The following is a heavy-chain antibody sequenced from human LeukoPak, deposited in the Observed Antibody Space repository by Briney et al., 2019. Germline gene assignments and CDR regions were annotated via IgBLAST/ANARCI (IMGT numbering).Heavy chain of an antibody. V-gene: IGHV3-7*01. D-gene: IGHD5-18*01. CDR1: GFTFSSYS. J-gene: IGHJ4*02. Sequence: GGSLKLSCTASGFTFSSYSISWVRQAPGKGLEWVANINQDGSEKCYVDSVKGRFTISRDNAKNSLYLQMNSLRAEDTAVYYCARDLYSYGYYFDYWGQGTLVTVSS. CDR2: INQDGSEK. CDR3: ARDLYSYGYYFDY.